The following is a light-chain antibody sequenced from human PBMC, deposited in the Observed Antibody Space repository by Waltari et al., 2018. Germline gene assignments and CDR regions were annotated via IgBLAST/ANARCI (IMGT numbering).Light chain of an antibody. J-gene: IGKJ1*01. CDR1: QSVLLTSTNKNY. CDR3: QHYHSIPRT. CDR2: WAS. Sequence: DIVMTQSPDSLAVSLGERATINCKSSQSVLLTSTNKNYLNWYQPKPGQPPKMLIYWASTRESGGPDRFSGSGSGTDFTLTISSLQAEDVAVYYCQHYHSIPRTFGQGTKVEIK. V-gene: IGKV4-1*01.